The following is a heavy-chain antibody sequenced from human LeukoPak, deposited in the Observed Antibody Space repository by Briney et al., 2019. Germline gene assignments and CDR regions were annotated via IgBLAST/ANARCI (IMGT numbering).Heavy chain of an antibody. CDR1: GYTFTSYD. V-gene: IGHV1-8*03. D-gene: IGHD4-17*01. Sequence: ASVKVSCMASGYTFTSYDINWVRQATGQGLEWMGWMNPNSGNTGYAQKFQGRVTITRNTSISTAYMELSSLRSEDTAVYYCARDGGDYTLFDYWGQGTLVTVSS. CDR2: MNPNSGNT. CDR3: ARDGGDYTLFDY. J-gene: IGHJ4*02.